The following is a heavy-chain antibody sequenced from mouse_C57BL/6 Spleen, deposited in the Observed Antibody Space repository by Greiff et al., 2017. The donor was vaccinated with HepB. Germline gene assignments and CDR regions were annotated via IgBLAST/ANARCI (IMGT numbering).Heavy chain of an antibody. CDR1: GYTFTDHT. V-gene: IGHV1-78*01. CDR3: ARCLIYYYGSSYGDY. J-gene: IGHJ2*01. Sequence: VQLQQSDAELVKPGASVKISCKVSGYTFTDHTIHWMKQRPEQGLEWIGYIYPRDGSTKYNEKFKGKATLTADKSSSTAYMQLNSLTSEDSAVYFCARCLIYYYGSSYGDYWGQGTTLTVSS. D-gene: IGHD1-1*01. CDR2: IYPRDGST.